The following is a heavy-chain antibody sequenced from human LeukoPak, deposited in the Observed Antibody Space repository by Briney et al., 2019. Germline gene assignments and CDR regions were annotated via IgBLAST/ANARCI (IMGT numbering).Heavy chain of an antibody. D-gene: IGHD5-24*01. CDR3: ARGRDGYNLVDAFDI. CDR2: IRSGSSDT. V-gene: IGHV3-21*01. Sequence: GGSLRLSCAASGFTFSSYSMNWVRQAPGKGLEWVSSIRSGSSDTYYADSVKGRFTISRDNAKKSLYLQMNSLRAEDTAVYYCARGRDGYNLVDAFDIWGQGIMVTVSS. CDR1: GFTFSSYS. J-gene: IGHJ3*02.